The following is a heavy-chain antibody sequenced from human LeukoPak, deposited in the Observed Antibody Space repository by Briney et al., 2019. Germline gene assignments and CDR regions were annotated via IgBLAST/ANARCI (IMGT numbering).Heavy chain of an antibody. CDR1: GFTFSSYA. Sequence: GGSLRLSCAASGFTFSSYAMSWVRQAPGKGLEWVGFIRSKAYGGTTEYAASVKGRFTISRDDSKSIAYLQMNSLKTEDTAVYYCTRDDYGDYRGFDYWGQGTLVTVSS. CDR3: TRDDYGDYRGFDY. CDR2: IRSKAYGGTT. V-gene: IGHV3-49*04. J-gene: IGHJ4*02. D-gene: IGHD4-17*01.